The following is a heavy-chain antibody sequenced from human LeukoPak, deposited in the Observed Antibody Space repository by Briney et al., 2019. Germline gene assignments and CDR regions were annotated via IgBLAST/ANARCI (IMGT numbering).Heavy chain of an antibody. J-gene: IGHJ6*02. Sequence: QPGRSLRLSCAASGFTFSRYGMHWVRQAPGKGLEWVAVISYDGSNKYYADSVKGRFTISRDNSKNTLYLQMNSLRAEDTAVYYCARDWVFKRSDCSSTSCYLNYYYYGMDVWGQGTTVTVSS. D-gene: IGHD2-2*01. CDR2: ISYDGSNK. CDR1: GFTFSRYG. V-gene: IGHV3-30*03. CDR3: ARDWVFKRSDCSSTSCYLNYYYYGMDV.